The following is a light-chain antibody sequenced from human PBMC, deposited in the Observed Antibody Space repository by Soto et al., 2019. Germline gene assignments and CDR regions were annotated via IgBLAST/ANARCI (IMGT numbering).Light chain of an antibody. CDR3: SSYTSSSTRV. Sequence: QSALTQPASVSGSPGQSITISCTGTSSDVGGYKYVSWYQQHPAKAPKLMIYDVSNRPSGVSNRFSGSKSGNTASLSISGLQAEDEADYYCSSYTSSSTRVFGTGTKVTVL. V-gene: IGLV2-14*01. CDR2: DVS. J-gene: IGLJ1*01. CDR1: SSDVGGYKY.